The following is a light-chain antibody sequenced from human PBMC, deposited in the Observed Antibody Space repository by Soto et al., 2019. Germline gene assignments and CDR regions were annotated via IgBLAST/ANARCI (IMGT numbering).Light chain of an antibody. V-gene: IGLV1-44*01. J-gene: IGLJ2*01. CDR1: SSNIGSNT. CDR3: VAWDDSLNGYVV. Sequence: QPVLTQPPSASGTHRQRVTISCSGSSSNIGSNTVNWYQQLPGTAPKLVIYSNNQRPSGVPDRFSGSKSGTSASLAISGLQSEDEADYYCVAWDDSLNGYVVFGGGTKVTVL. CDR2: SNN.